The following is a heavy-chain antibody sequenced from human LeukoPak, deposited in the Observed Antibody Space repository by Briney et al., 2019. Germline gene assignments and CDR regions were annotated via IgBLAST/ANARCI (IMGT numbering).Heavy chain of an antibody. CDR1: GFTFSSYW. D-gene: IGHD3-3*01. CDR2: IKQDGSEK. J-gene: IGHJ4*02. Sequence: PGGSLRLSCAASGFTFSSYWMSWVRQAPGKGLEWVANIKQDGSEKYYVDSVKGRFTISRDNAKNSLYLQMNSLRAEDTAVYYCARDRDYDFWSGYTYYFDYRGQGTLVTVSS. V-gene: IGHV3-7*01. CDR3: ARDRDYDFWSGYTYYFDY.